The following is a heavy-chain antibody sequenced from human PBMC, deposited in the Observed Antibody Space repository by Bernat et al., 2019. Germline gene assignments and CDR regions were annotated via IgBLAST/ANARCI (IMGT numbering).Heavy chain of an antibody. D-gene: IGHD1-26*01. J-gene: IGHJ6*02. Sequence: QVQLVQSGAEVKKPGSSVKVSCKASGGTFSSYAISWVRQAPGQGLEWMGRIIPILGIANYAQKFQGRVTITADKSTSTAYMELSSLRSEDTAVYYCASYSGSYYYYVMDVWGQGPTVTVSS. CDR1: GGTFSSYA. CDR3: ASYSGSYYYYVMDV. V-gene: IGHV1-69*04. CDR2: IIPILGIA.